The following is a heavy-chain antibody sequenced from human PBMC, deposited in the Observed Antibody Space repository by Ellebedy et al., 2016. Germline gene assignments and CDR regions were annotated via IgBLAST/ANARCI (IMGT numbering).Heavy chain of an antibody. CDR2: IGTAGDT. D-gene: IGHD1-20*01. V-gene: IGHV3-13*01. Sequence: GGSLRLSCAASGFTFSSYDMHWVRQATGKGLEWVSAIGTAGDTYYPGSVKGRFTISRENAKNSLYLQMTSLRAGDTAVYYCARARGYNWNDWAFDIWGQGTMVTVSS. CDR3: ARARGYNWNDWAFDI. J-gene: IGHJ3*02. CDR1: GFTFSSYD.